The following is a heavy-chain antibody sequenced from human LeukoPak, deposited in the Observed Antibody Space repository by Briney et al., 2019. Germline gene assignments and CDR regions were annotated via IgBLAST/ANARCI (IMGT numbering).Heavy chain of an antibody. CDR2: IYTSGST. D-gene: IGHD6-13*01. J-gene: IGHJ5*02. V-gene: IGHV4-4*09. CDR1: GGSISSYY. Sequence: SETLSLTCTVSGGSISSYYWSWIRQPPGKGLEWIGYIYTSGSTNYNPSLKSRATISVDTSKNQFSLKLSSVTAADTAVYYCARLSSSWYYSSGWFDPWGQGTLVTVSS. CDR3: ARLSSSWYYSSGWFDP.